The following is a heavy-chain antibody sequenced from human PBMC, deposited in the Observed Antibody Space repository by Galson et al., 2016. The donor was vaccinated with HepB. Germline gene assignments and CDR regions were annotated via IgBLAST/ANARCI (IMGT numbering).Heavy chain of an antibody. Sequence: SLRLSCAASGFTFSSYPMSWVRQAPGKGLEWVAVIWYDGSQKYYADSVKGRFTISRDNSKNTLSLQMDSLRAEDTAVYYCAKGRPDYYGSGSYAPLDYWGQGTLVTVSS. CDR2: IWYDGSQK. V-gene: IGHV3-33*06. J-gene: IGHJ4*02. CDR1: GFTFSSYP. CDR3: AKGRPDYYGSGSYAPLDY. D-gene: IGHD3-10*01.